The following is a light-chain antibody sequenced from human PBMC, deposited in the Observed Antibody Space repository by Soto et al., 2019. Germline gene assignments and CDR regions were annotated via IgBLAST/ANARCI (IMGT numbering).Light chain of an antibody. V-gene: IGLV2-8*01. CDR1: SSDVGGYNY. J-gene: IGLJ1*01. CDR2: GVS. CDR3: SSYAGSNNPYV. Sequence: QSALTQPPSASGSPGQSVTISCTGTSSDVGGYNYVSWYQQHPGKAPKLMIYGVSKRPSGVPDRFSGSKSGNTASLTVSGLQAEDEADYYCSSYAGSNNPYVFGTGTKVPS.